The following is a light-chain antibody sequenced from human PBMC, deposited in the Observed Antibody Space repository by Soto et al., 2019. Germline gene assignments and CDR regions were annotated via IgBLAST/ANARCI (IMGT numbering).Light chain of an antibody. J-gene: IGKJ3*01. CDR3: MQALQTPPFT. CDR1: QSLLHSNGYNY. CDR2: LGS. Sequence: DIVMTQSPLSLPVTPGEPTSISCRSSQSLLHSNGYNYLDWYLQKPGQSPQLLIYLGSNRASGVPDRFSGRGSGTDFTLKISRVEAEDVGVYYCMQALQTPPFTFGPGTKVDIE. V-gene: IGKV2-28*01.